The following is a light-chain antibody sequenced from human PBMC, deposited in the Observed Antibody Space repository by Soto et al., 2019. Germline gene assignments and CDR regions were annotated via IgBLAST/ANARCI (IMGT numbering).Light chain of an antibody. J-gene: IGKJ3*01. CDR1: QDISNH. V-gene: IGKV1-33*01. CDR2: DAS. Sequence: DIQMTQSPSSLPASVGDRVTITCQASQDISNHLNWYQQKPGKAPKVVIYDASNLETGVPPRFSGSGSGTDFTLTIRSLQPEDIATYYCHQYDNVPFSFGAGTKVGFK. CDR3: HQYDNVPFS.